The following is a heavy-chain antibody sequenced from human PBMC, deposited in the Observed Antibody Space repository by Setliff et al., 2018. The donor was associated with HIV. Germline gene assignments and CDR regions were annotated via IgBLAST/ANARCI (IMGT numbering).Heavy chain of an antibody. CDR2: INPITGDT. CDR1: GYTFSDYY. D-gene: IGHD3-9*01. Sequence: GASVKVSCKASGYTFSDYYIHWVRQAPGQGLEWMGWINPITGDTTYAEEFHGWVTLTRDTSITTAYLEVRSDDTAVYYCARKRLGFDGIDVWGQGTTVTVSS. V-gene: IGHV1-2*04. CDR3: ARKRLGFDGIDV. J-gene: IGHJ6*02.